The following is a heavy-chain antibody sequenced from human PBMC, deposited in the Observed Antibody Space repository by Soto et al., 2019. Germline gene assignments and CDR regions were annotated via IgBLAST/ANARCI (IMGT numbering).Heavy chain of an antibody. CDR3: ARPTTVTTRYYYYGMDV. J-gene: IGHJ6*02. Sequence: SVKVSCKASGGAFSSYAISWVRQAPGQGLEWMGGIIPIFGTANYAQKFQGRVTITADESTSTAYMELSSLRSEDTAVYYCARPTTVTTRYYYYGMDVWGQGTTVTVSS. V-gene: IGHV1-69*13. CDR2: IIPIFGTA. D-gene: IGHD4-17*01. CDR1: GGAFSSYA.